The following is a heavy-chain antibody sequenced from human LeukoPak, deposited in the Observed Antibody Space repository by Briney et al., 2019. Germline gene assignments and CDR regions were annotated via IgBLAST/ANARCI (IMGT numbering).Heavy chain of an antibody. Sequence: GGSLRLSCAASGLTFGSYGMHWVRQAPGKGLEWVTYIYYDGSNTYYADSVKGRFTISRDNSKNTLYLQMGSLRAEDMAVYYCARLPYSSGSVWGQGTLVTVSS. V-gene: IGHV3-30*19. CDR2: IYYDGSNT. CDR3: ARLPYSSGSV. J-gene: IGHJ1*01. D-gene: IGHD6-19*01. CDR1: GLTFGSYG.